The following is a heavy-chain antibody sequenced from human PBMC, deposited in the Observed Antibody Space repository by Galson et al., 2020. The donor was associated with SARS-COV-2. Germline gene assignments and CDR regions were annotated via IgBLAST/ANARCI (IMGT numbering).Heavy chain of an antibody. J-gene: IGHJ5*02. CDR2: ISAYNGNT. CDR1: GYTFTRYG. V-gene: IGHV1-18*01. D-gene: IGHD2-2*01. Sequence: GESLKISCKASGYTFTRYGISWVRQAPGQGLEWMGWISAYNGNTNYAQKLQGRVTMTTDTSTSTAYMELRSLRSDDTAVYYCARAYPRYCSSTSCYYAGFDPWGQGTLVTVSS. CDR3: ARAYPRYCSSTSCYYAGFDP.